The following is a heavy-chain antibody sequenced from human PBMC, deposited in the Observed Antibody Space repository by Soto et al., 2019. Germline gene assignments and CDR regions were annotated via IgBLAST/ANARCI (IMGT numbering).Heavy chain of an antibody. V-gene: IGHV1-69*05. CDR1: GGTFSSYA. CDR2: IIPLFGRA. Sequence: QVQLVQSGAEVKKPGSSVKVSCKASGGTFSSYAISWVRQAPGQGLEWMGGIIPLFGRANYAQKFQGRVTITPAASTSTAYMELSRLRSEDTAVYYCAQTLGLAAAGPGRFDLWGRGTLVTVSS. J-gene: IGHJ2*01. D-gene: IGHD6-25*01. CDR3: AQTLGLAAAGPGRFDL.